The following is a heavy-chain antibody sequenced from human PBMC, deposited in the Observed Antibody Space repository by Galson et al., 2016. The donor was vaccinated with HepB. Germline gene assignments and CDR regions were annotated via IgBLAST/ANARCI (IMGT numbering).Heavy chain of an antibody. CDR1: GFTFSTYG. CDR3: ARDPPNYHCSGGSCYSTHYYYGMDV. V-gene: IGHV3-30*03. CDR2: ILYDGTNK. D-gene: IGHD2-15*01. Sequence: SLRLSCAASGFTFSTYGMHWVRQAPGKGLEWVAVILYDGTNKYYADSVKGRFTISRDNSKNTLYLQMNSPRSDDTAMYYCARDPPNYHCSGGSCYSTHYYYGMDVWGQGTTVTVSS. J-gene: IGHJ6*02.